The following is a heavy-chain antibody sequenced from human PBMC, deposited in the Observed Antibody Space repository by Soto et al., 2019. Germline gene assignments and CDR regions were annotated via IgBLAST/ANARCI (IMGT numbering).Heavy chain of an antibody. D-gene: IGHD1-26*01. J-gene: IGHJ4*02. Sequence: EVQLVESGGGLVQPGGSLKLSCAASGFTFSGSAMHWVRQASGKGLEWVGRIRSKANSYATAYAASVKGRFTISRDDSKNTAYLQMNSLKTEDTAVYYCTRSPPGIVGATMVDYWGQGTLVTVSS. CDR1: GFTFSGSA. CDR2: IRSKANSYAT. CDR3: TRSPPGIVGATMVDY. V-gene: IGHV3-73*02.